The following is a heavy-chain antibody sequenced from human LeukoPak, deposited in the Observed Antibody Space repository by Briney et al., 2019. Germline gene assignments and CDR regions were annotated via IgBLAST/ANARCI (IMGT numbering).Heavy chain of an antibody. J-gene: IGHJ4*02. CDR1: GFTFSSYG. V-gene: IGHV3-30*02. Sequence: GGSLRLSCAASGFTFSSYGMHWVRQAPGKGLEWVAFIRYDGSNKYYADSVKGRFTISRDNSKNTLYLQMNSLRAEDTALYYCAKMDGGIAAAGTPDYWGQGTLVTVSS. D-gene: IGHD6-13*01. CDR3: AKMDGGIAAAGTPDY. CDR2: IRYDGSNK.